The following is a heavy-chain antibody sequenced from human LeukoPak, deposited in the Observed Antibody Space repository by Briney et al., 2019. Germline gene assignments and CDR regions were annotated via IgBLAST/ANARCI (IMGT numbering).Heavy chain of an antibody. Sequence: PSETLSLTCAVSGYSIISTDWWGWIRQPPGKGLEWIGYIFYSGGTYYNPSLKSRVTMSVDTSKNQFSLRMSSVTAADTAVYYCARGAGDYALTTLDYWGQGALVTVSS. CDR1: GYSIISTDW. CDR3: ARGAGDYALTTLDY. V-gene: IGHV4-28*03. D-gene: IGHD4-17*01. J-gene: IGHJ4*02. CDR2: IFYSGGT.